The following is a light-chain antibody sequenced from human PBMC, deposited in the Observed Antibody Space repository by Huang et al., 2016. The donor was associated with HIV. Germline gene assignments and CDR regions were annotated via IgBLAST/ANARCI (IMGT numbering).Light chain of an antibody. CDR2: GAS. V-gene: IGKV1-39*01. CDR3: QQSYNIPRT. CDR1: QIINRY. Sequence: DIQMTQAPSSLSAPVGDRVIITCRASQIINRYLNWYQQMSGRAPKLLISGASTLQGGVSPRFSGSGPGTDFTLTITDVQPEDSATYFCQQSYNIPRTFGQGTLLEI. J-gene: IGKJ2*01.